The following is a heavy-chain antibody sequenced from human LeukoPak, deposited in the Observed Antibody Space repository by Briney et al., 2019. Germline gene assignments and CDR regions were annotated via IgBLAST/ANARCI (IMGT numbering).Heavy chain of an antibody. CDR2: IYYSGST. V-gene: IGHV4-30-4*01. D-gene: IGHD1-26*01. CDR1: GGSISSGDYY. Sequence: SETLSLTCTVSGGSISSGDYYWSWIRQPPGKGLEWIGYIYYSGSTYYNPSLKSRVTISVDTSKNQFSLKLSSVTAADTAVHYCARVADSVVGASDFDFWGQGTLVTVSS. J-gene: IGHJ4*02. CDR3: ARVADSVVGASDFDF.